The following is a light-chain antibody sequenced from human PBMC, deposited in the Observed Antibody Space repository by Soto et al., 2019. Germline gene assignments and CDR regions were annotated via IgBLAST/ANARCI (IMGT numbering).Light chain of an antibody. Sequence: DIQMTQSPSSLSASVGDRVTITCRASQSISNYLNWYQQKPGKAPKLLIYAASSLQSGVPSRFSGSGSGTDFTLTISSLEPEDFAVYYCQQRSIWPWTFGQGTKVDIK. CDR2: AAS. CDR1: QSISNY. V-gene: IGKV1-39*01. J-gene: IGKJ1*01. CDR3: QQRSIWPWT.